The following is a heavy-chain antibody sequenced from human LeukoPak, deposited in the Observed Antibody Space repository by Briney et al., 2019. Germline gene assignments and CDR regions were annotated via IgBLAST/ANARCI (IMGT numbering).Heavy chain of an antibody. CDR1: GGSISSGGYY. CDR3: ARDQGSSWESSWAPNWFDP. J-gene: IGHJ5*02. D-gene: IGHD6-13*01. Sequence: SETLSLTCTVSGGSISSGGYYWSWIRQHPGKGLEWIGYIYYSGSTYYNPSLKSRVTISVDTSKNQFSLKLSSVTAADTAVYYCARDQGSSWESSWAPNWFDPWGQGTLVTVSS. V-gene: IGHV4-31*03. CDR2: IYYSGST.